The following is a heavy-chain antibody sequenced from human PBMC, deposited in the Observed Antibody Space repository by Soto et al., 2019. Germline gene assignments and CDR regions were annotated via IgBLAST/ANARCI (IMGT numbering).Heavy chain of an antibody. CDR3: EKGVEGYCRSGSCYAYCFDP. D-gene: IGHD2-2*01. V-gene: IGHV3-23*01. Sequence: EVQLLESGGGMIQPGGSLRLSCAASGFTFSNYAMSWVRQAPGEGLEWVSAITGSGSHAFYADSVKGRFTISRDNSKNTLYLQMNSLRAEDTAVYYCEKGVEGYCRSGSCYAYCFDPWGQGTQVTVSS. J-gene: IGHJ5*02. CDR1: GFTFSNYA. CDR2: ITGSGSHA.